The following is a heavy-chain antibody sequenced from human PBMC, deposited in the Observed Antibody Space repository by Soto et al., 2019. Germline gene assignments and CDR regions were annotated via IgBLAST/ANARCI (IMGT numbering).Heavy chain of an antibody. D-gene: IGHD1-26*01. CDR2: ISSSSSYI. Sequence: EVQLVESGGGLVKPGGSLRLSCAASGFTFSSYSMNWVRQAPGKGLEWVSSISSSSSYIYYADSVKGRFTISRDNAKTSLYLQMNSLRAEDTAVYYCARDRRELGYYYYGMDVWGQGTTVTVS. J-gene: IGHJ6*02. CDR3: ARDRRELGYYYYGMDV. V-gene: IGHV3-21*01. CDR1: GFTFSSYS.